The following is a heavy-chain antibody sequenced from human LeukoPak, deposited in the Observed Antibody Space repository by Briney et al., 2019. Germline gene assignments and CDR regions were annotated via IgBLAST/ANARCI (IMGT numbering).Heavy chain of an antibody. CDR2: MSYDGRNK. D-gene: IGHD3-10*01. Sequence: GGSLRLSCAASGFTFSNYAMHWVRQAPGKGLESVAVMSYDGRNKNYADSVKGRFTISRDNSKNTLYLQMNSLRAEDTAVYYCARGGRGYYGFDYWGQGTLVTVSS. V-gene: IGHV3-30*04. J-gene: IGHJ4*02. CDR1: GFTFSNYA. CDR3: ARGGRGYYGFDY.